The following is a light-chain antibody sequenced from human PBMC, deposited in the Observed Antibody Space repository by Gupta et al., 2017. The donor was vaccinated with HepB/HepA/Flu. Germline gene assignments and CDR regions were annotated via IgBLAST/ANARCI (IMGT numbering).Light chain of an antibody. V-gene: IGLV2-14*01. Sequence: QSDLAQPAPVSVCPRQSITISCTGTHSDYVSWYQQYPGKAPNLLLYNVVDRPSGLSHRFSGSKSGNTASLTISGLQAEDEANYYCSAYTFTSTLVVFGGGTHLTVL. J-gene: IGLJ2*01. CDR1: HSDY. CDR3: SAYTFTSTLVV. CDR2: NVV.